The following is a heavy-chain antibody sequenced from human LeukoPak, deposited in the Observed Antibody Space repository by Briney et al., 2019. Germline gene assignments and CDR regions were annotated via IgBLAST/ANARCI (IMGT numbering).Heavy chain of an antibody. D-gene: IGHD3-22*01. CDR1: GGSFSGYY. Sequence: KASETLSLTCAVYGGSFSGYYWSWIRQPPGKGLEWIGEINHSGSTNYNPSLKSRVTISVDTSKNQFSLKLSSVTAADTAVYYCARAENDYYDSSGYYSHWGQGTLVTVSS. CDR3: ARAENDYYDSSGYYSH. CDR2: INHSGST. J-gene: IGHJ4*02. V-gene: IGHV4-34*01.